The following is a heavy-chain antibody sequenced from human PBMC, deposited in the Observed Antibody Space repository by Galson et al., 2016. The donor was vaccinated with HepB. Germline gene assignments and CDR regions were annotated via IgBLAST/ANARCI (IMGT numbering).Heavy chain of an antibody. J-gene: IGHJ4*02. V-gene: IGHV4-34*01. Sequence: ETLSLTCAVYGGSFIGYYWNWIRQPPGEGLEWIGEINHDGSTNYNPSLKSRRTISVDTSKKQFSLKVRSVTAADPAVYHCARGRRLPLDYWGQGSLVTVSS. CDR3: ARGRRLPLDY. CDR1: GGSFIGYY. CDR2: INHDGST. D-gene: IGHD2-15*01.